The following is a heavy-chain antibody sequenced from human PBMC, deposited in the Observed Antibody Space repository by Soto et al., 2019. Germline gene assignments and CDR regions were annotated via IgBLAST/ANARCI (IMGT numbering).Heavy chain of an antibody. CDR2: ISSSSSTI. V-gene: IGHV3-48*01. CDR1: GFTFSSYS. D-gene: IGHD3-16*01. J-gene: IGHJ4*02. CDR3: ARDASRGTAMK. Sequence: GGSLRLSCAASGFTFSSYSMNWVRQAPGKGLEWVSYISSSSSTIYYADSVKGRFTISRDNAKNSLYLQMNSLRAEDTAVYYCARDASRGTAMKWGQGTLVTVSS.